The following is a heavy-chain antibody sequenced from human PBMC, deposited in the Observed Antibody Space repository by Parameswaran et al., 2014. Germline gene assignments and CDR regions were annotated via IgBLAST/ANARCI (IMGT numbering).Heavy chain of an antibody. Sequence: RWIRQPPGRDWSGLGISITVGAPTTTPPSKSRVTISVDTSKNQFSLKLSSVTAADTAVYYCARVEGGEGSYYYYGMDVWGQGTTVTVSS. D-gene: IGHD3-16*01. CDR2: SITVGAP. J-gene: IGHJ6*02. V-gene: IGHV4-59*01. CDR3: ARVEGGEGSYYYYGMDV.